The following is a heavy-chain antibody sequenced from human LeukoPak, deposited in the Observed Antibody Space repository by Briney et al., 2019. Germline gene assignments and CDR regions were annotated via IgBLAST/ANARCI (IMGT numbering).Heavy chain of an antibody. CDR2: INPNSGDT. Sequence: EASVKVSCKASGYTFTGYYIHWLRQAPGQGLEWMGRINPNSGDTSSAQKFQGRVTMTRDTSISTAYMELSRLRSDDTAVYYCARDRIGCGSSSCYIDYWGQGTLVTVSS. J-gene: IGHJ4*02. CDR3: ARDRIGCGSSSCYIDY. CDR1: GYTFTGYY. D-gene: IGHD2-2*02. V-gene: IGHV1-2*06.